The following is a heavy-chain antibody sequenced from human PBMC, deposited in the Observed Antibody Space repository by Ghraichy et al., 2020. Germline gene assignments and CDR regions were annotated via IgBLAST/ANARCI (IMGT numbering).Heavy chain of an antibody. CDR1: GFTFSSYA. CDR2: ISGSGGST. D-gene: IGHD6-19*01. CDR3: AKDLHSSGWFNY. Sequence: GESLNISCAASGFTFSSYAMSWVRQAPGKGLEWVSAISGSGGSTYYADSVKGRFTISRDNSKNTLYLQMNSLRAEDTAVYYCAKDLHSSGWFNYWGQGTLVTVSS. V-gene: IGHV3-23*01. J-gene: IGHJ4*02.